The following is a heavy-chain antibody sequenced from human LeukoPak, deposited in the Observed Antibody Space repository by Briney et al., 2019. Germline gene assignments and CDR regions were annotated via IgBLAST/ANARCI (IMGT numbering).Heavy chain of an antibody. J-gene: IGHJ3*02. CDR1: GGTFSSYA. CDR3: ARGRGTRDAFDI. V-gene: IGHV1-69*05. D-gene: IGHD1-26*01. CDR2: IIPIFGTA. Sequence: SVKVSCKASGGTFSSYAISWVRQAPGQGLEWMGGIIPIFGTANYAQKFQGRVTITRDTSASTAYMELSSLRSEDTAVYYCARGRGTRDAFDIWGQGTMVTVSS.